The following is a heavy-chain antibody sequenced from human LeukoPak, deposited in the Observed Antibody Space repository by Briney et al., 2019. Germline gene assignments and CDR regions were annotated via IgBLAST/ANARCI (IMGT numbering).Heavy chain of an antibody. D-gene: IGHD3-22*01. CDR2: IKQDGSEK. J-gene: IGHJ4*02. CDR1: GFTFSSYW. CDR3: ARPYYDSSGYYRY. Sequence: PGGSLRLSCAASGFTFSSYWMSWVRQAPGKGLEWVANIKQDGSEKHYVDSVKGRFTISRDNAKNSLYLQMNSLRAEDTAVYYCARPYYDSSGYYRYWGQGTLVTVSS. V-gene: IGHV3-7*01.